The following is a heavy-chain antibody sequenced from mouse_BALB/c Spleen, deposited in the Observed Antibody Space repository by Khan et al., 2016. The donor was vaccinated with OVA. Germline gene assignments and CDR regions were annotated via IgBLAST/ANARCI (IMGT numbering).Heavy chain of an antibody. J-gene: IGHJ2*01. Sequence: VELVESGPELVRPGVSVKISCKGSGYTFTDYSMHWVKQSHAKSLEWIGVISTDSVNTNYNQKFKGKATLTVDKSSSTAYMELARMTSEDSSIYYGAIRDYCDYWGQGTTPTVAS. CDR3: AIRDYCDY. CDR1: GYTFTDYS. V-gene: IGHV1S137*01. CDR2: ISTDSVNT.